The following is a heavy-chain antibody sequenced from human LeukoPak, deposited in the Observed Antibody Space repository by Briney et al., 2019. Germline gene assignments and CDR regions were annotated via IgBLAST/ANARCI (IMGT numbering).Heavy chain of an antibody. CDR1: GFTFDDYG. D-gene: IGHD2-2*03. J-gene: IGHJ6*03. V-gene: IGHV3-7*01. CDR2: IKQDGSEK. Sequence: PGGSLRLSCAASGFTFDDYGMSWVRQAPGKGLEWVANIKQDGSEKYYVDSVKGRFTISRDNAKNSLYLQMNSLRAEDTAVYYCARERVGYCSGTSCFRDYYYYYMDVWGKGTTVTVSS. CDR3: ARERVGYCSGTSCFRDYYYYYMDV.